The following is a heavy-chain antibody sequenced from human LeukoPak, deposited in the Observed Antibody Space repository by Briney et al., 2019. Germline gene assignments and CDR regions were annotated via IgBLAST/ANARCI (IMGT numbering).Heavy chain of an antibody. CDR2: IIPIFGTA. J-gene: IGHJ4*02. CDR3: ARGSRHGYSSPNFDY. D-gene: IGHD5-24*01. CDR1: GGTFSSYA. Sequence: SVKVSCKASGGTFSSYAISWVRQAPGQGLEWMGGIIPIFGTANYAQKFQGRVTITADESTSTAYMELSSLRSEDTAVYYCARGSRHGYSSPNFDYWGQGTLVTVSS. V-gene: IGHV1-69*13.